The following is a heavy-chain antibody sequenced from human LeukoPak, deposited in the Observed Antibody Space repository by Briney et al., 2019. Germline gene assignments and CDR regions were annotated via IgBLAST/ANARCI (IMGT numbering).Heavy chain of an antibody. CDR1: GFTFSDYY. CDR2: ISSSGSTI. J-gene: IGHJ4*02. D-gene: IGHD4-17*01. Sequence: GGSLRLSCAASGFTFSDYYMSWIRQAPGKGLEWVSYISSSGSTIYYADSVKGRFTISRDNAKNSLYLQMNSLRAEDTAVYYCTRFEPGPDYGDYIDYWGQGTLVTVSS. CDR3: TRFEPGPDYGDYIDY. V-gene: IGHV3-11*01.